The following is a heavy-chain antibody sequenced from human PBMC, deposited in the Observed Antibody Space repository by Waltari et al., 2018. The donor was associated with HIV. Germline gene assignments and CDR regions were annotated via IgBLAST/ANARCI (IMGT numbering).Heavy chain of an antibody. CDR2: IYYSGST. CDR3: ARDYYDSSGSSYGMDV. D-gene: IGHD3-22*01. J-gene: IGHJ6*02. V-gene: IGHV4-59*01. Sequence: QVQLQESGPGLVKPLETLSLTCTVSGGSISSYYWSWIRQPPGKGLEWIGYIYYSGSTNYNPSLKSRVTISVDTSKNQFSLKLSSVTAADTAVYYCARDYYDSSGSSYGMDVWGQGTTVTVSS. CDR1: GGSISSYY.